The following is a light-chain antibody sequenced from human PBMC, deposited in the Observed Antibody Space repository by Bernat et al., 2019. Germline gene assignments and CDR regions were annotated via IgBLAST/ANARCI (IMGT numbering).Light chain of an antibody. CDR2: AAP. J-gene: IGKJ1*01. CDR3: QKYNSAPWT. Sequence: DIQMTQSPSSLSASVGDRVTITCRASQAISNYLAWYQQKPGKVPKLLIYAAPTLHSGVPSRFSGSGSGTDFTLTISSLQPEDVATYYCQKYNSAPWTFGQGTKVEIK. CDR1: QAISNY. V-gene: IGKV1-27*01.